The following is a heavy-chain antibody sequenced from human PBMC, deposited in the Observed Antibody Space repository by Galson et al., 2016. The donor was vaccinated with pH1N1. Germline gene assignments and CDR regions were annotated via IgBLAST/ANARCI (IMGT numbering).Heavy chain of an antibody. CDR3: AKDQSTKIIFQGTFDN. V-gene: IGHV3-23*01. D-gene: IGHD3-22*01. J-gene: IGHJ4*01. Sequence: SLRLSCAASGFPFSSFGIHWVRQVPGKGLEWVSFVSATGLSRYYADSVKGRFTISRDNSKNTVSLNVSSLRVEDTALYYCAKDQSTKIIFQGTFDNWGRGTLVTVSS. CDR2: VSATGLSR. CDR1: GFPFSSFG.